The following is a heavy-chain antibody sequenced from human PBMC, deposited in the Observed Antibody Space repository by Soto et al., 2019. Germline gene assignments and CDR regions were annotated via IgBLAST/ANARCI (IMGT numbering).Heavy chain of an antibody. J-gene: IGHJ5*02. V-gene: IGHV4-39*01. Sequence: SETLSLTCTVSGGSISSSSYYWGWIRQPPGKGLEWIGSIYYSGSTYYNPSLKSRVTISVDTSKNQFSLKLSSVTAADTTVYYCARKLTLFGVVTGWLGHWGQGTRVSVSS. CDR2: IYYSGST. D-gene: IGHD3-3*01. CDR1: GGSISSSSYY. CDR3: ARKLTLFGVVTGWLGH.